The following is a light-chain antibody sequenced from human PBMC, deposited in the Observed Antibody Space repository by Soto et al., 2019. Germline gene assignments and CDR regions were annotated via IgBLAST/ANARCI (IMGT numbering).Light chain of an antibody. CDR1: SSKIGSNT. Sequence: QSALTQPPSASGTPGQRVTISCSGSSSKIGSNTVNWYQQLPGTAPKLLIYNDHQRPSGVPDRFSGSKSGTSASLAISGLQSEDEADYYCAAWDDSLNGVLFGGGTKLTVL. J-gene: IGLJ2*01. V-gene: IGLV1-44*01. CDR2: NDH. CDR3: AAWDDSLNGVL.